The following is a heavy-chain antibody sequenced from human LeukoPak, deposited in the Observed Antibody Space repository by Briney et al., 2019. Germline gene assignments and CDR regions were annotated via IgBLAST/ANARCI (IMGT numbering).Heavy chain of an antibody. V-gene: IGHV4-34*01. D-gene: IGHD5-12*01. CDR2: INHSGST. CDR1: GRSFSVYY. CDR3: ARGEWLRSWFGY. Sequence: SETLSLTCAVYGRSFSVYYWSWIRQPPGKGLEWIGEINHSGSTNYNPSLKSRVTISVDTSKNQFSLKLSSVTAADTAVYYCARGEWLRSWFGYWGQGTLVTVSS. J-gene: IGHJ4*02.